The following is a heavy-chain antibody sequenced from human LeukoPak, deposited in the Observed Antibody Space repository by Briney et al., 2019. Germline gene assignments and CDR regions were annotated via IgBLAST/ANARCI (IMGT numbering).Heavy chain of an antibody. CDR2: IYYSGST. J-gene: IGHJ1*01. V-gene: IGHV4-59*01. Sequence: SETLSLTCTVSGGSISSYYWSWIRQPPGKGLEWIGYIYYSGSTNYNPSLKSRVTISVDTSKNQFSLKLSSVTAADTAVYYCASMYSSSWPYFQHWGQGTLVTVSS. CDR1: GGSISSYY. D-gene: IGHD6-13*01. CDR3: ASMYSSSWPYFQH.